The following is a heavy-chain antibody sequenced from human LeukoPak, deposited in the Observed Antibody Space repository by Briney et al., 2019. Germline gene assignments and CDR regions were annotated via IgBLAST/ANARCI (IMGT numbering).Heavy chain of an antibody. CDR2: IIPIFGTA. D-gene: IGHD3-22*01. CDR1: GDTFSSYA. V-gene: IGHV1-69*05. J-gene: IGHJ1*01. Sequence: SVKVSCKASGDTFSSYAISWVRQAPGQGLEWMGGIIPIFGTANYAQKFQGRVTITTDESTSTAYMELSSLRSEDTAVYYCARSYYYDSSGSLHFQHWGQGTLVTVSS. CDR3: ARSYYYDSSGSLHFQH.